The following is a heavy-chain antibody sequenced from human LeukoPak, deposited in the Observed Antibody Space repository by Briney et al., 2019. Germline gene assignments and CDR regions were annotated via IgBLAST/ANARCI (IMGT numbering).Heavy chain of an antibody. J-gene: IGHJ4*02. D-gene: IGHD1-26*01. Sequence: SETLSLTCTVSGGSISSYYWSWIRQPPGKGLEWIGYIYYSGSTNYNPSLKSRVTISVDTSKSQFSLKLSSVTAADTAVYYCARGDSVGATDYWGQGTLVTVSS. CDR1: GGSISSYY. V-gene: IGHV4-59*01. CDR2: IYYSGST. CDR3: ARGDSVGATDY.